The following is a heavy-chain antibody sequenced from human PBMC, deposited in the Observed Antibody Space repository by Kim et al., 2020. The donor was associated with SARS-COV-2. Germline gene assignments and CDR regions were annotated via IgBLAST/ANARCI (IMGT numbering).Heavy chain of an antibody. J-gene: IGHJ6*02. CDR1: GYTFTSYG. D-gene: IGHD3-3*01. CDR3: ARDLHPTFTIFGVVTQLYYYYYGMDV. Sequence: ASVKVSCKASGYTFTSYGISWVRQAPGQGLEWMGWISAYNGNTNYAQKLQGRVTMTTDTSTSTAYMELRSLRSDDTAVYYCARDLHPTFTIFGVVTQLYYYYYGMDVWGQGTTVTVSS. V-gene: IGHV1-18*01. CDR2: ISAYNGNT.